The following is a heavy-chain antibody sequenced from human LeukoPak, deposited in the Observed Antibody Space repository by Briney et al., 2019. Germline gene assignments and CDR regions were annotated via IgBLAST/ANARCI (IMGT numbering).Heavy chain of an antibody. J-gene: IGHJ5*01. CDR2: IDGAGTT. V-gene: IGHV3-66*02. CDR1: GLTVGTNY. Sequence: GGSLRLSCAASGLTVGTNYMPWVGPAPGKGLVWVSDIDGAGTTSHADSVRGRLTISRGNSKNTLYLLMNSLINEDTAVYYCARRPCDAGTCPNWLDSWGQGTPVTVSS. CDR3: ARRPCDAGTCPNWLDS. D-gene: IGHD1-1*01.